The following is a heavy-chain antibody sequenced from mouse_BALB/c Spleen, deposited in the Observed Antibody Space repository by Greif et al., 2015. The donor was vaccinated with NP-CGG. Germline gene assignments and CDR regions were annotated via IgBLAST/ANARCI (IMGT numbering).Heavy chain of an antibody. Sequence: QVQLQQSGAELMKPGASVKISCKATGYTFSSYWIEWVKQRPGHGLEWIGEILPGSGSTNYNEKFKGKATFTADTSSNTAYMQLSSLTSEDSAVYYCATITTATGFDYWGQGTTLTVSS. D-gene: IGHD1-2*01. CDR1: GYTFSSYW. CDR2: ILPGSGST. V-gene: IGHV1-9*01. CDR3: ATITTATGFDY. J-gene: IGHJ2*01.